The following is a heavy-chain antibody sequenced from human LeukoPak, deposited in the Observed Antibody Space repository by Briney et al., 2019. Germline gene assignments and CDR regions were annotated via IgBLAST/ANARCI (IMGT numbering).Heavy chain of an antibody. Sequence: PGGSLGVSCAASGLTVSTNYMSWVRQTPGKGLEWASVIFTGGTTYYADSVKGRFTISRDNSNNTLYLQMDSLRAEDTAVYYCARVNQNAFYIWGQGTLVTVSS. CDR1: GLTVSTNY. CDR3: ARVNQNAFYI. CDR2: IFTGGTT. J-gene: IGHJ3*02. V-gene: IGHV3-66*01. D-gene: IGHD1-14*01.